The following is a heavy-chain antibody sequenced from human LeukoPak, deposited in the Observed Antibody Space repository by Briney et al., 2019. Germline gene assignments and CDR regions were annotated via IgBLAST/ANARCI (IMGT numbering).Heavy chain of an antibody. Sequence: GGSLRLSCAASGFTFSSYGMHWVRQAPGKGLEWVAVISYDGSNKYYADSVKGRFTISRDNSKNTLYLQMNSLRAEDTAVYYCARDPLWFGELVDAFDIWGQGTMVTVSS. D-gene: IGHD3-10*01. CDR1: GFTFSSYG. J-gene: IGHJ3*02. V-gene: IGHV3-30*03. CDR2: ISYDGSNK. CDR3: ARDPLWFGELVDAFDI.